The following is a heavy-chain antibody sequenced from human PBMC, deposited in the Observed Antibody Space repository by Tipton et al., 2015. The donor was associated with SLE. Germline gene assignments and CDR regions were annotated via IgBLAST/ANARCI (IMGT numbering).Heavy chain of an antibody. Sequence: TLSLTCTVSGGSVGSGSYYWSWIRQPPGKGLEWIGYIYYSGSTNYNPSLKSRVTISVDTSKNQFSLKVSSVTAADTAVYYCARGRLGDSQHHFDYWGQGTLVTVSS. V-gene: IGHV4-61*01. J-gene: IGHJ4*02. D-gene: IGHD1-26*01. CDR2: IYYSGST. CDR3: ARGRLGDSQHHFDY. CDR1: GGSVGSGSYY.